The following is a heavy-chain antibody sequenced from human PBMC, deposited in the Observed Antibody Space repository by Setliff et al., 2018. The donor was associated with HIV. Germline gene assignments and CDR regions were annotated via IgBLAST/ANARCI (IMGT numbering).Heavy chain of an antibody. CDR3: AHQELGYCSGGSCPPPHAFDV. V-gene: IGHV2-5*02. J-gene: IGHJ3*01. CDR1: GFSLSTSGVS. CDR2: IYWDDDK. D-gene: IGHD2-15*01. Sequence: SGPTLVNPTQTLTLTCTFSGFSLSTSGVSVGWIRQPPGKALEWLALIYWDDDKHYSPSLKSRLTITKDTSKNQVVLTMINMDPVDTATYFCAHQELGYCSGGSCPPPHAFDVWGQGTLVTVSS.